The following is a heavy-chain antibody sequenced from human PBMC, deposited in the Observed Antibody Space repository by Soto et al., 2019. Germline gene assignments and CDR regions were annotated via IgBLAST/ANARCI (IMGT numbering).Heavy chain of an antibody. CDR1: GGTFSSYT. D-gene: IGHD3-3*01. CDR2: IIPILGIA. V-gene: IGHV1-69*02. CDR3: ARATPQGTIFGVPTGDYMDV. J-gene: IGHJ6*03. Sequence: SVKVSCKSSGGTFSSYTISWVRQAPGQGLEWMGRIIPILGIANYAQKFQGRVTITADKSTSTAYMELSSLRSEDTAVYYCARATPQGTIFGVPTGDYMDVWG.